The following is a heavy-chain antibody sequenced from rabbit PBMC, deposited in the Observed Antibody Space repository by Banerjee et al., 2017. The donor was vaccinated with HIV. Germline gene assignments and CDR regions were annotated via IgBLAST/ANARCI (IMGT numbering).Heavy chain of an antibody. CDR1: GFSFSNKYV. CDR2: INTASSGST. Sequence: QEQLEESGGDLVKPEGSLTLTCTASGFSFSNKYVMCWVRQAPGKGLEWIACINTASSGSTYYASWVNGRFTISRSTSLNTVDLKMTSLTAADTATYFCARAYGSSSGYDLWGPGTLVT. CDR3: ARAYGSSSGYDL. J-gene: IGHJ4*01. D-gene: IGHD1-1*01. V-gene: IGHV1S43*01.